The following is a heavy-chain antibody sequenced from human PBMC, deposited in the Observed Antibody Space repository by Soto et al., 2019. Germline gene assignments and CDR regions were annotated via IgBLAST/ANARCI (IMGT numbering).Heavy chain of an antibody. D-gene: IGHD1-26*01. CDR3: ARAGFSGPYDAFDI. CDR1: GGSLSGYG. CDR2: IDASGGT. Sequence: QVQLEQWGAGLLKPSETLSLTCAVFGGSLSGYGWSWIRQPPGKGLEWIGEIDASGGTNYNPSLKSRVTISEDNYKNQFPLKLTSVIAADTAVYFCARAGFSGPYDAFDIWGQGTMVSLSS. J-gene: IGHJ3*02. V-gene: IGHV4-34*02.